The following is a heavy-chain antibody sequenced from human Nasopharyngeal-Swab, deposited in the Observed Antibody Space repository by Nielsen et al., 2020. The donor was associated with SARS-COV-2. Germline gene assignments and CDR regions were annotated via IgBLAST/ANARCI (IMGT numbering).Heavy chain of an antibody. CDR1: GGSISSYY. CDR2: IYTSGST. V-gene: IGHV4-4*07. J-gene: IGHJ6*02. CDR3: ARDGEWELLYPHYYYYGMDV. Sequence: SETLSLTCKVAGGSISSYYWSWIRQPAGKGLEWIGRIYTSGSTNYNPSLKSRVTMSVDTSKNQFSLKLSSVTAADTAVYYCARDGEWELLYPHYYYYGMDVWGQGTTVTVSS. D-gene: IGHD1-26*01.